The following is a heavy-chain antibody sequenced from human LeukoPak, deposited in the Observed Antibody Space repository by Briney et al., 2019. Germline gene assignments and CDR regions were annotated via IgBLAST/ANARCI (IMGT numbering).Heavy chain of an antibody. D-gene: IGHD3-16*02. CDR2: INHSGST. Sequence: SETLSLTYAVYGGSFSGYYWSWIRQPPGKGLEWIGEINHSGSTNYNPSLKSRVTISVDTSKNQFSLKLSSVTAADTAVYYCARAAYDYVWGSYRHIGRFDPWGQGTLVTVSS. CDR1: GGSFSGYY. CDR3: ARAAYDYVWGSYRHIGRFDP. V-gene: IGHV4-34*01. J-gene: IGHJ5*02.